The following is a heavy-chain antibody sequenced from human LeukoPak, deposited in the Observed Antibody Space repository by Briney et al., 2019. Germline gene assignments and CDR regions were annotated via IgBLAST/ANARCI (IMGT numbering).Heavy chain of an antibody. CDR3: AKGGQSSGRFDP. Sequence: GGSLRLSCAASGFTFSSYAMSWVRQAPGKGLEWVSAISGSGGSTYYADSVKGRFTISRDNSKNTLYMQMNSLRAEDTAVYYCAKGGQSSGRFDPWGQGTLVTVSS. CDR1: GFTFSSYA. J-gene: IGHJ5*02. V-gene: IGHV3-23*01. CDR2: ISGSGGST. D-gene: IGHD2-15*01.